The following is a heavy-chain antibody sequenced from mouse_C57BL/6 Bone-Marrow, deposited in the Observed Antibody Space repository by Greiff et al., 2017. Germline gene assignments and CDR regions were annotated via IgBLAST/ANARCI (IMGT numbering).Heavy chain of an antibody. J-gene: IGHJ4*01. CDR2: IYPGDGDT. D-gene: IGHD2-1*01. CDR3: AREGLWYHYYAMDY. Sequence: VQLQQSGAELVKPGASVKISCKASGYAFSSYWMNWVKQRPGKGLEWIGQIYPGDGDTNYNGKFKGKATLTADKSSSTAYMPLSSLTSEDSAVYFCAREGLWYHYYAMDYWGQGTSVTVSS. CDR1: GYAFSSYW. V-gene: IGHV1-80*01.